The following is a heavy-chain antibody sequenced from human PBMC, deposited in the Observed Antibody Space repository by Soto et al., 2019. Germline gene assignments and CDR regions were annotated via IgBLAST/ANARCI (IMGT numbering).Heavy chain of an antibody. CDR2: INAGNGNT. D-gene: IGHD2-21*02. J-gene: IGHJ4*02. V-gene: IGHV1-3*01. CDR3: ARLVVVTAMGNY. CDR1: GYTFTSYA. Sequence: ASVKVSCKASGYTFTSYAMHWVRQAPGQRLEWMGWINAGNGNTKYSQKFQGRVTITRDTSASTAYMELSSLRSEDTAVYYCARLVVVTAMGNYWGQGTLVTVS.